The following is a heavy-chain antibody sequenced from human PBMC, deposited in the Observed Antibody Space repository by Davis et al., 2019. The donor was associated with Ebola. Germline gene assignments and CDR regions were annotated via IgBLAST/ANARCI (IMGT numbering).Heavy chain of an antibody. CDR1: GFTFSSDA. J-gene: IGHJ4*02. V-gene: IGHV3-7*03. CDR2: INQDGSEK. D-gene: IGHD3-16*01. CDR3: AREGGY. Sequence: GESLKISCAASGFTFSSDAMSWVRQAPGKGLEWVANINQDGSEKNHVDSVKGRFTISRDNAKNSLYLQMNSLRAEDTATYYCAREGGYWGQGTLVTVSS.